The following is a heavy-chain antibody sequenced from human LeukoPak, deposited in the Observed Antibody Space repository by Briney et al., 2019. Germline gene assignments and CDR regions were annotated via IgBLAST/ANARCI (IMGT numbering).Heavy chain of an antibody. CDR3: ARDLFDFWSGYYSGPTNGY. CDR1: GGTFSSYA. J-gene: IGHJ4*02. CDR2: IIPIFGTA. D-gene: IGHD3-3*01. Sequence: SVKVSCKASGGTFSSYAISWVRQAPGQGLEWMGGIIPIFGTANYAQKFQGRVTMTRVTSTSTVYIELNSLRSEDTAVYYCARDLFDFWSGYYSGPTNGYWGQGTLVTVSS. V-gene: IGHV1-69*05.